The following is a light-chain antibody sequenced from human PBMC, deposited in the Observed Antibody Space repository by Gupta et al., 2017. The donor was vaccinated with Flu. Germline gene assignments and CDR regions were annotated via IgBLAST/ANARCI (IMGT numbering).Light chain of an antibody. CDR1: QSVSSY. J-gene: IGKJ1*01. CDR2: DAS. CDR3: QQRSSLGT. Sequence: SPATLSLSPGERATLSCRASQSVSSYLAWYQQKPGQAPRLLIYDASNRATGIPARFSGSGSGTDFTLTISSLEPEDFAVYYCQQRSSLGTFGQGTKVEIK. V-gene: IGKV3-11*01.